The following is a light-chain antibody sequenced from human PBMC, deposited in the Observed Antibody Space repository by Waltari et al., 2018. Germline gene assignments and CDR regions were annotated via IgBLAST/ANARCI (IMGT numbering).Light chain of an antibody. Sequence: QSALPQPASVSGSPGQSITISCPGTSSDVGSSNSVPWYQDHPGQSPKVIIYDVSDRPSGVSARFSGSKSGNTASLTISGLQAEDEADYYCSSQSSDNVVLFGGGTKVTVL. CDR3: SSQSSDNVVL. CDR2: DVS. V-gene: IGLV2-14*03. CDR1: SSDVGSSNS. J-gene: IGLJ3*02.